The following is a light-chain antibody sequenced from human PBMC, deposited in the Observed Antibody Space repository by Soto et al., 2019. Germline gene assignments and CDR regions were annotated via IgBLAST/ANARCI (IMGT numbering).Light chain of an antibody. J-gene: IGKJ1*01. Sequence: DIQMTQSPSSLSASVGDRVTITCRASQSISNFLNWYQQKPGKAPKLLIYAASSLRSGVTSRFSGSGSWTDFTLTISSLQREDFATYVCQQSYSSPWTFGQGTKVEIK. CDR1: QSISNF. CDR3: QQSYSSPWT. V-gene: IGKV1-39*01. CDR2: AAS.